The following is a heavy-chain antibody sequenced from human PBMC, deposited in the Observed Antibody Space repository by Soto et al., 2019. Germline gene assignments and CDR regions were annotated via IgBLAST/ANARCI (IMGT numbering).Heavy chain of an antibody. V-gene: IGHV1-18*01. CDR3: ARDIIYSSSSNYYYGMDV. CDR2: ISAYNGNT. Sequence: ASVNVSCKASGYTFTSYGISWVRQAPGQGLEWMGWISAYNGNTNYAQKLQGRVTMTTDTSTSTAYMELRSLRSDDTAVYYCARDIIYSSSSNYYYGMDVWGQGTSVTVSS. D-gene: IGHD6-6*01. J-gene: IGHJ6*02. CDR1: GYTFTSYG.